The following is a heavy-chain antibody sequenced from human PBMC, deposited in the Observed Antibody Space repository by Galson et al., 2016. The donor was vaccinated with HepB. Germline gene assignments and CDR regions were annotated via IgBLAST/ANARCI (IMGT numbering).Heavy chain of an antibody. Sequence: SLRLSCAASGFTFSSYGMHWVRQAPGKGLEWVAVIWYDGSIKYYADSVKGRFTISRDNSKNTLYLQMNSLRAEDTAVYYCARAVSWDYGDYAGYWGQGTLVTVSS. D-gene: IGHD4-17*01. CDR1: GFTFSSYG. CDR3: ARAVSWDYGDYAGY. J-gene: IGHJ4*02. CDR2: IWYDGSIK. V-gene: IGHV3-33*01.